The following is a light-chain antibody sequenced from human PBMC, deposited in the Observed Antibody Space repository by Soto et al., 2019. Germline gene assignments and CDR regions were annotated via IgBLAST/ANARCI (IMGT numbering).Light chain of an antibody. Sequence: QSALPQPPSGSGSPGQSVTISCTGTSSDVAGYNFVSWYQQHPGQAPKLMIYDVSNRPSGVAYRFSGSKFGDTASLTVSGLQAEDEADYYCNSDAGRSNFGVFGGGTKLTVL. V-gene: IGLV2-8*01. J-gene: IGLJ3*02. CDR2: DVS. CDR1: SSDVAGYNF. CDR3: NSDAGRSNFGV.